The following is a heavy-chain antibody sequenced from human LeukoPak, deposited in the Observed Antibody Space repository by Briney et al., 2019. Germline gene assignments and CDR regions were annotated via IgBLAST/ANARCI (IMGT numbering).Heavy chain of an antibody. Sequence: ASVKVSCKASGYTSANYAINWVRQAPGQGLEWMGWINPNSGGTKYAQKFKGRVTMTRDTSISTAYMELSRLRSDDTAVYYCARVDTAMVAGGGDYWGQGTLVTVSS. CDR3: ARVDTAMVAGGGDY. J-gene: IGHJ4*02. V-gene: IGHV1-2*02. CDR1: GYTSANYA. CDR2: INPNSGGT. D-gene: IGHD5-18*01.